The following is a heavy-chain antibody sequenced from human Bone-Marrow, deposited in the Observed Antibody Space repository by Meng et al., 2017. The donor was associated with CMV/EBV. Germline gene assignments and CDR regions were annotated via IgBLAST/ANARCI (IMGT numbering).Heavy chain of an antibody. D-gene: IGHD3-22*01. Sequence: GSLRLSCAVSGGSFGAFYWSWVRQPPGKGLEWIGEVNHSGRTNYSPSLESRVTISVDTSKNQFSLKLTSVTAADTAVYYCAREGQYYYDSSGSFDYWGQGPLVTVSS. J-gene: IGHJ4*02. CDR3: AREGQYYYDSSGSFDY. V-gene: IGHV4-34*01. CDR2: VNHSGRT. CDR1: GGSFGAFY.